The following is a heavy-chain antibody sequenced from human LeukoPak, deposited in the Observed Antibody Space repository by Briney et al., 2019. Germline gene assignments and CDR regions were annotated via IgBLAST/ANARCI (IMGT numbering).Heavy chain of an antibody. CDR2: IDYSGNT. V-gene: IGHV4-59*08. CDR1: GGSISSYY. D-gene: IGHD6-19*01. Sequence: SETLSLTCTVSGGSISSYYWSWIRQPPGKALEWIANIDYSGNTIYNPALKSRVTMSVDTSKNQFSLKLSSVTAADTAVYYCARHKQWPYYFDYWGQGTLVTVSS. J-gene: IGHJ4*02. CDR3: ARHKQWPYYFDY.